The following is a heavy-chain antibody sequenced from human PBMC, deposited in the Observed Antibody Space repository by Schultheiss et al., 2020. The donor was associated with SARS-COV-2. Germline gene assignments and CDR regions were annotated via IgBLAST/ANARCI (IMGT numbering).Heavy chain of an antibody. Sequence: ASVKVSCKASGYTFSKYGISWVRQAPGQGLEWMGGIIPIFGTANYAQKLQGRVTMTTDTSTTTAYMELSSLRSEDTAVYYCAIASYCGGGCSPHYYGLDVWGQGTTVTVSS. V-gene: IGHV1-18*01. CDR1: GYTFSKYG. D-gene: IGHD2-21*02. CDR3: AIASYCGGGCSPHYYGLDV. CDR2: IIPIFGTA. J-gene: IGHJ6*02.